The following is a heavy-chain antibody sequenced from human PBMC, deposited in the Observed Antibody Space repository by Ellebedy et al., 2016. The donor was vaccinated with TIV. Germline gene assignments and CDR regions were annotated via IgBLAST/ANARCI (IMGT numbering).Heavy chain of an antibody. CDR2: ISGSSTHL. V-gene: IGHV3-21*01. Sequence: GESLKISCAASGFTFSSYTMNWVRQAPGKGLEWVSSISGSSTHLYYVDSVKGRFAISRDNAKNSPYLQMNSLRAEDTAVYYCARGMIASGRIHMDGLDVWGPGTTVTVSS. CDR3: ARGMIASGRIHMDGLDV. D-gene: IGHD2-21*01. J-gene: IGHJ6*02. CDR1: GFTFSSYT.